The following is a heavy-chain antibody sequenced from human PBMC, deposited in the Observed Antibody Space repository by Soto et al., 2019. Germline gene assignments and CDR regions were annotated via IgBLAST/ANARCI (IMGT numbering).Heavy chain of an antibody. D-gene: IGHD3-9*01. CDR3: ARDATRGYYDILTGSNTYGMDV. Sequence: GGSLRLSCAASGFTFSSYSMNWVRQAPGKGLEWVSSISSSSSYIYYADSVKGRFTISRDNAKNSFYLQMNSLRAEDMAVYYCARDATRGYYDILTGSNTYGMDVWGQGTTVTVSS. J-gene: IGHJ6*02. CDR1: GFTFSSYS. CDR2: ISSSSSYI. V-gene: IGHV3-21*01.